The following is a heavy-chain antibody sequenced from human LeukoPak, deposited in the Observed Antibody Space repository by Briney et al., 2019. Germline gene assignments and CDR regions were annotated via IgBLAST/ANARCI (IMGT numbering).Heavy chain of an antibody. J-gene: IGHJ4*02. D-gene: IGHD1-26*01. Sequence: PGESLKISCKGSGYSFSTYWIGWVRQMPGKGLEWMGIIYPGDSDTRYSPSFQGQVTISADKSISTAYLQWSSLKASDTAMYYCARNRIGGGTRAAFDYWGQGILVTVSS. V-gene: IGHV5-51*01. CDR3: ARNRIGGGTRAAFDY. CDR2: IYPGDSDT. CDR1: GYSFSTYW.